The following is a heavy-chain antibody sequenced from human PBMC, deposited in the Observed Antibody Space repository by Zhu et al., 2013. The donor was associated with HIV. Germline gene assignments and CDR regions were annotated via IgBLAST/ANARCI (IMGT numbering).Heavy chain of an antibody. CDR3: ARGNPVRPQITTIGGVNQTGYYYYGMDF. J-gene: IGHJ6*02. D-gene: IGHD3-3*01. V-gene: IGHV1-69*01. CDR2: IIPIFGRP. Sequence: QVQLVQSGAEVKKPGSSVKVSCKASGGIFSSDGISWVRQAPGQGLEWMGGIIPIFGRPNYAQKFQGRVTITADESTSTVYMELSSLRSEDMAVYYCARGNPVRPQITTIGGVNQTGYYYYGMDFVGPRDHGHRL. CDR1: GGIFSSDG.